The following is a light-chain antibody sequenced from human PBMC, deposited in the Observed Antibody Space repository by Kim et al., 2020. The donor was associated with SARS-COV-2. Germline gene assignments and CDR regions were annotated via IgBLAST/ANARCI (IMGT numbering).Light chain of an antibody. Sequence: EIVLTQSPGTLSLSPGERATLSCRASQSVSSSYLAWYQQKPGQAPRPLIYGASSRATGIPDRFSGSGSGTDFTLTISRLEPEDFAVYYCQQYGSSFGGGTKVDIK. V-gene: IGKV3-20*01. CDR2: GAS. J-gene: IGKJ4*01. CDR3: QQYGSS. CDR1: QSVSSSY.